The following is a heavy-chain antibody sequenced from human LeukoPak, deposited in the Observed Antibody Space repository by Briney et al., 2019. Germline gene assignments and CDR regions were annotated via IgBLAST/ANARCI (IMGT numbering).Heavy chain of an antibody. D-gene: IGHD1-20*01. CDR3: ARDRGRGYSYGDNWNDAGIFDY. CDR2: ISSSSSYT. CDR1: GFAFSSYT. Sequence: GGSLRLSCAASGFAFSSYTIDWVRQAPGKGLEWVSSISSSSSYTNYADSVKGRFTISRDNAKNSLYLQMKSLRAEDTAVYYCARDRGRGYSYGDNWNDAGIFDYWGQGTLVTVSS. V-gene: IGHV3-21*01. J-gene: IGHJ4*02.